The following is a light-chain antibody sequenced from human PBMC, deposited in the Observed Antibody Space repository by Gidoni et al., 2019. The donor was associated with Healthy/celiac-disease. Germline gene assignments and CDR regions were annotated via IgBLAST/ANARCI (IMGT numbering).Light chain of an antibody. CDR2: DAS. Sequence: EIVLTQSPATLSLSPGERDTLSCRARQSVSSYLHWYQQKPGQDPRLLISDASYMTTGKPASFSGSVSGTDCTLTLSSQEPEDFAVYYCQQRSNWPSWTFGQGTKVEIK. J-gene: IGKJ1*01. CDR1: QSVSSY. CDR3: QQRSNWPSWT. V-gene: IGKV3-11*01.